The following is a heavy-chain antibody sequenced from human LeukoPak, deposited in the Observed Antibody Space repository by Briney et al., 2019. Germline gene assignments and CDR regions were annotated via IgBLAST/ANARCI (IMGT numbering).Heavy chain of an antibody. D-gene: IGHD3-3*02. CDR1: GFTFNDYA. CDR3: AKDITPFRIFGDAFGM. Sequence: PGGSLRLSCAASGFTFNDYAMPWVRRIPGKGLEWISGIHWNSGRSAYAGSVKGRFTISRDNAKSSLYLQMDSLRPEDTALYLCAKDITPFRIFGDAFGMWGQGTMVTVSS. J-gene: IGHJ3*02. V-gene: IGHV3-9*01. CDR2: IHWNSGRS.